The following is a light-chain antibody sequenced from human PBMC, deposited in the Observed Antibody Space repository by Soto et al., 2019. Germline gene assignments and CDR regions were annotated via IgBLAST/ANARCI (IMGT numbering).Light chain of an antibody. CDR3: QSYDSSLSGSV. Sequence: QSVLTQPPSVSGAPGQRVTIPCTGSRSNIGAGYDVHWYQQLPGTAPKLLIYGNNNRPSGVPDRFSGSKSGTSASLAITGLQAEDEADYYCQSYDSSLSGSVFGGGTQLTVL. CDR1: RSNIGAGYD. J-gene: IGLJ2*01. V-gene: IGLV1-40*01. CDR2: GNN.